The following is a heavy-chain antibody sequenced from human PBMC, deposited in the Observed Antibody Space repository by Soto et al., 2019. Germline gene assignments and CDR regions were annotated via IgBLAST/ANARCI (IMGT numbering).Heavy chain of an antibody. CDR3: ARVGEEATWNLGHGKWFDP. Sequence: KQSQTLSLPCAISGDSVSSNSAAWNWIRQSPSRGLEWLGRTYYRSKWYNDYAVSVKSRITINPDTSKNQFSLQLNSVTPEDTAVYYCARVGEEATWNLGHGKWFDPWGQGTLVTVSS. D-gene: IGHD1-7*01. J-gene: IGHJ5*02. CDR1: GDSVSSNSAA. V-gene: IGHV6-1*01. CDR2: TYYRSKWYN.